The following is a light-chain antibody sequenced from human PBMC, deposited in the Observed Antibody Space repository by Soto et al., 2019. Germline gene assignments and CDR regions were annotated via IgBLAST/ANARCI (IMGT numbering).Light chain of an antibody. CDR1: QSVSSY. Sequence: EIVLPQSPATLSLSPGERATLSCRASQSVSSYLAWYQQKPGQAPRLLIYDASNRSTGIPARFSGSGSGTDFTLTISSLEPEDFAVYYCQQRSNWPITFGQGTVLESK. CDR3: QQRSNWPIT. J-gene: IGKJ5*01. CDR2: DAS. V-gene: IGKV3-11*01.